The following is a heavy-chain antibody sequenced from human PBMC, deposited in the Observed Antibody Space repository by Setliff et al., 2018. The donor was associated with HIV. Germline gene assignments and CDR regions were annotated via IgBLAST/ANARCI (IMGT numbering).Heavy chain of an antibody. CDR2: ISSSGSTI. J-gene: IGHJ6*02. CDR1: GFTFNKYA. D-gene: IGHD4-4*01. Sequence: PGGSLRLSCAASGFTFNKYAMGWVRQAPGKGLEWVSYISSSGSTIYYADSVKGRFTISRDNAKNSLYLQMNSLSAEDTAVYYCARDDSNYRQHGMDVWGQGTTVTVSS. V-gene: IGHV3-48*03. CDR3: ARDDSNYRQHGMDV.